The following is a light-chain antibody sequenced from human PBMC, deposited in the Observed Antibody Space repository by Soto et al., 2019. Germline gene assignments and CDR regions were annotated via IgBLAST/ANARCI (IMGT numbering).Light chain of an antibody. Sequence: QSVLTQPPSVSAVPGQKVTISCSGGSSNIENNYVSWYQQLPGTTPKLLIYENNKRPSEIPDRFSGSKSGTSATLGITGLQTGDEADYYCGTWDDSLSAGVFGGGTQLTVL. J-gene: IGLJ3*02. V-gene: IGLV1-51*02. CDR3: GTWDDSLSAGV. CDR1: SSNIENNY. CDR2: ENN.